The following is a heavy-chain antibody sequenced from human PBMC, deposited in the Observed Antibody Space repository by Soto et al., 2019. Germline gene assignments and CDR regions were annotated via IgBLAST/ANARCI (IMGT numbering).Heavy chain of an antibody. CDR3: ARDQTAVHPVSGMDV. J-gene: IGHJ6*02. V-gene: IGHV3-53*04. D-gene: IGHD4-4*01. CDR2: IYSGGST. CDR1: GFTVSSNY. Sequence: EVQLVESGGGLVQPGGSLSLSCAASGFTVSSNYWSWVRQAPGKGLGWVSVIYSGGSTSYADSVKGRFTISRHNSKNTLYLQMNSLRAEDTAVYYCARDQTAVHPVSGMDVWGQGTTVTVSS.